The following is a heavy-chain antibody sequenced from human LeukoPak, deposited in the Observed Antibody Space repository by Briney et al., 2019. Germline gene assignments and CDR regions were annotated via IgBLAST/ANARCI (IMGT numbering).Heavy chain of an antibody. Sequence: GGSLRLSCAASGFTVSSNYMSWVRQAPGKGLKWVANIKQDGSEKYYVDSVKGRFTISRDNAKNSLYLQMNSLRAEDTAVYYCARGSGWYLYPFDYWGQGTLVTVSS. J-gene: IGHJ4*02. D-gene: IGHD6-19*01. CDR2: IKQDGSEK. CDR1: GFTVSSNY. CDR3: ARGSGWYLYPFDY. V-gene: IGHV3-7*01.